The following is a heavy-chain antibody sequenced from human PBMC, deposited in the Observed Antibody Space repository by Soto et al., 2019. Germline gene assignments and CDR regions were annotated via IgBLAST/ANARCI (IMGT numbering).Heavy chain of an antibody. CDR1: GGSVSSGVYY. CDR2: ISHSGTT. D-gene: IGHD3-22*01. CDR3: ARASFYYDTSGYAVGWLDP. J-gene: IGHJ5*02. V-gene: IGHV4-61*08. Sequence: LSLTCTVSGGSVSSGVYYWSWIRQSSGKGLEWIGHISHSGTTKSNPSLKSPVTISLDTAKNQFSLKVTSVTAADTAMYYCARASFYYDTSGYAVGWLDPWGQGTRVTVSS.